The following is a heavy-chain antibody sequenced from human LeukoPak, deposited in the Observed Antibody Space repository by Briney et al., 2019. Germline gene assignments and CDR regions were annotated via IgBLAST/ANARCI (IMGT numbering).Heavy chain of an antibody. CDR3: ARVWQWLVS. J-gene: IGHJ5*02. Sequence: SETLSLTCTVSGGSISSSSYYWGWIRQPPGKGLEWIGSIYYSGSTYYNPSLKSRVTISVDTSKNQFSLKLSSVTAADTAVYYCARVWQWLVSWGQGTLVTVSS. V-gene: IGHV4-39*07. CDR2: IYYSGST. CDR1: GGSISSSSYY. D-gene: IGHD6-19*01.